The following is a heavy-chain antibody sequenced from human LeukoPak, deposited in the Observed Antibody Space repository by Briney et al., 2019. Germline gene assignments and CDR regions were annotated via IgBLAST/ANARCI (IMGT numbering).Heavy chain of an antibody. V-gene: IGHV1-18*01. Sequence: ASVKVSCTASGYTFTSYGISWVRQAPGQGLEWMGWISAYNGNTNYAQKLQGRVTMTTDTSTSTAYMELRSLRSDDTAVYYCARARNYYDSSGYYPSPDYWGQGTLVTVSS. CDR3: ARARNYYDSSGYYPSPDY. J-gene: IGHJ4*02. CDR1: GYTFTSYG. CDR2: ISAYNGNT. D-gene: IGHD3-22*01.